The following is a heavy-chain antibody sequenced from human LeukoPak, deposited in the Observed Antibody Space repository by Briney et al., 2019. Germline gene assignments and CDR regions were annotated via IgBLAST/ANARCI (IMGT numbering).Heavy chain of an antibody. CDR3: ARVLANPLGVDY. CDR2: INAGNGNT. Sequence: ASVKVSCKASGYTLTSHAMHWVRQAPGQRLEWMGWINAGNGNTKYSQKFQGRVTVSWDTSASTAYMELSSLRSEDTAVYYCARVLANPLGVDYWGQGTLVTVSS. D-gene: IGHD3-16*01. J-gene: IGHJ4*02. CDR1: GYTLTSHA. V-gene: IGHV1-3*01.